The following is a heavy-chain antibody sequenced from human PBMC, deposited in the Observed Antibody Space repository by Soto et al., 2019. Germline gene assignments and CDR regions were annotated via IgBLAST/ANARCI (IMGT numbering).Heavy chain of an antibody. CDR2: INPNSGGT. CDR1: GYTFTGYY. Sequence: GASVKVSCKASGYTFTGYYMHWVRQAPGQGLEWMGWINPNSGGTNYAQRFQGWVTMTRDTSISTAYMELSRLRSDDTAVYYCARDNSPAGPFFDYWGQGTLVTVSS. D-gene: IGHD2-2*01. CDR3: ARDNSPAGPFFDY. J-gene: IGHJ4*02. V-gene: IGHV1-2*04.